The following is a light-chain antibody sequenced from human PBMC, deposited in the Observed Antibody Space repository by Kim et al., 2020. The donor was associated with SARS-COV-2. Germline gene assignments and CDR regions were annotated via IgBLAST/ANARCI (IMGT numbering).Light chain of an antibody. CDR3: HTWATAIV. V-gene: IGLV4-69*01. CDR2: LNSDGSH. Sequence: GASVKLTCTLSSGYSSYDITWQQQQPGKGPRYLMKLNSDGSHIKGDGIPDRFSGSSSGAERYLTISNLQSEDEADYYCHTWATAIVFGGGTQLTVL. J-gene: IGLJ2*01. CDR1: SGYSSYD.